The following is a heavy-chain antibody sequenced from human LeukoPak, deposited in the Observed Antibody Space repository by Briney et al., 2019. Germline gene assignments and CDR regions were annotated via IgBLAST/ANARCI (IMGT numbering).Heavy chain of an antibody. CDR2: IYPGDSDT. Sequence: GESLKISCKGSGYSFTSYWIGWVLQMPGKGLEWMVIIYPGDSDTRYGPSFQGQVTISADKSISTAYLQWSSLKASDTAMYYCARTLAAAGKVDYWGQGTLVTVSS. V-gene: IGHV5-51*01. CDR3: ARTLAAAGKVDY. J-gene: IGHJ4*02. CDR1: GYSFTSYW. D-gene: IGHD6-13*01.